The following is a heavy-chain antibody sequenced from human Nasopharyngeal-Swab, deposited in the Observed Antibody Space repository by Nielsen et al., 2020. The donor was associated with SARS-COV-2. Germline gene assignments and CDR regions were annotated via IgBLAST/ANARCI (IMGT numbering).Heavy chain of an antibody. CDR1: GYTFTSYV. J-gene: IGHJ5*02. D-gene: IGHD2-2*01. Sequence: ASVKVSCKASGYTFTSYVISWVRQAPGQGLEWMGWISVYNGNTNYAQNLQGRVTMTTDTFTSTAYMELRSLRSGDTAVYYCARFSPPLYCNSPTCLATWFDPWGQGTLVTVSS. CDR3: ARFSPPLYCNSPTCLATWFDP. CDR2: ISVYNGNT. V-gene: IGHV1-18*01.